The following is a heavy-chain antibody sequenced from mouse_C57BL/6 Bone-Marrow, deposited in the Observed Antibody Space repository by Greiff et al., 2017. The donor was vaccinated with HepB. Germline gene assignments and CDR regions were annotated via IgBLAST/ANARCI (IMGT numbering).Heavy chain of an antibody. CDR2: IDPSDSYT. J-gene: IGHJ4*01. CDR3: ASLLA. V-gene: IGHV1-50*01. CDR1: GYTFTSYW. D-gene: IGHD1-1*01. Sequence: VQLQQPGAELVKPGASVKLSCKASGYTFTSYWMQWVKQRPGQGLEWIGEIDPSDSYTNYNQKFKGKATLTVDTSSSTAYMQLSSLTSEDSAVYYCASLLAWGQGTSVTVSS.